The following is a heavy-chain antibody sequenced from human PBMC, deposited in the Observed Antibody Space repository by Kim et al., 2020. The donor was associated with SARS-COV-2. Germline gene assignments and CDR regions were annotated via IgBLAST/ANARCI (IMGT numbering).Heavy chain of an antibody. CDR3: ARTSGYSYGLDYYYYGMDV. V-gene: IGHV1-69*01. Sequence: VKVSCKASGGTFSSYAISWVRQAPGQGLEWMGGIIPIFGTANYAQKFQGRVTITADESTSTAYMELSSLRSEDTAVYYCARTSGYSYGLDYYYYGMDVWGQGTTVTVSS. J-gene: IGHJ6*02. CDR2: IIPIFGTA. D-gene: IGHD5-18*01. CDR1: GGTFSSYA.